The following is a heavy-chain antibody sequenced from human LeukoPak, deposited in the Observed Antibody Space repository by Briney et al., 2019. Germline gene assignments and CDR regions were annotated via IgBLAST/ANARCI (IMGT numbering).Heavy chain of an antibody. Sequence: SETLSLTCTVSGGXISTYYCSWIRQPPGKGLEWIGYIYYSGNTNYNPSLKSRVTISVDTSKNQFSLKLTSVTAADTALYYCARLGRPAAFDIWGQGTMVTVSS. V-gene: IGHV4-59*08. D-gene: IGHD2-15*01. CDR3: ARLGRPAAFDI. CDR1: GGXISTYY. J-gene: IGHJ3*02. CDR2: IYYSGNT.